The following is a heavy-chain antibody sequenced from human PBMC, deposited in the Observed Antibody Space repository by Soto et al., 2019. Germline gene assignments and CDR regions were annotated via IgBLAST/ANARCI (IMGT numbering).Heavy chain of an antibody. Sequence: QVQVVESGGGVVRPGRSLRLSCAASGFIFSSFGMHWVRQAPGKGLEWVSLIWYDGSKKSYGDSVKGRFTISRDNSRNTVYLQMNSLRGDDTAVYYCARDASYYSLWSGYYPSRNGMDVWGQGTTVTVSS. CDR1: GFIFSSFG. D-gene: IGHD3-3*01. CDR3: ARDASYYSLWSGYYPSRNGMDV. J-gene: IGHJ6*02. V-gene: IGHV3-33*01. CDR2: IWYDGSKK.